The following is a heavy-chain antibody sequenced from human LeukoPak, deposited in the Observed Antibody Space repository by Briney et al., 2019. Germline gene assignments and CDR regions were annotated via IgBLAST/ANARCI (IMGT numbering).Heavy chain of an antibody. CDR1: GFAFSSYT. CDR2: MSYDERTT. CDR3: AKDSGSWQY. V-gene: IGHV3-30*04. J-gene: IGHJ4*02. D-gene: IGHD6-13*01. Sequence: PGGSLRLSCAASGFAFSSYTMHWVRQAPGKGLECVGFMSYDERTTHYADSVRGRFTISRDNSKNTLYLQMSGLTVADTAVYFCAKDSGSWQYWGQGTLVTVSS.